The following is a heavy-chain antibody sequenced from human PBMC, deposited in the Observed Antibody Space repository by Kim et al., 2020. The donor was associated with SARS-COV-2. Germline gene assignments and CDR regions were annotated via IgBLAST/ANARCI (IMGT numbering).Heavy chain of an antibody. Sequence: GGSLRLSCADSGFTVTTYWMHWVRQAPGKGLEWVSRIKSEGTGITYADSVKGRFTISRDNANNTRYLQMDNLRDDDTAVYYCASDTVLYGLDVWGQGTMVTVPS. J-gene: IGHJ6*02. CDR1: GFTVTTYW. V-gene: IGHV3-74*03. CDR2: IKSEGTGI. CDR3: ASDTVLYGLDV. D-gene: IGHD4-4*01.